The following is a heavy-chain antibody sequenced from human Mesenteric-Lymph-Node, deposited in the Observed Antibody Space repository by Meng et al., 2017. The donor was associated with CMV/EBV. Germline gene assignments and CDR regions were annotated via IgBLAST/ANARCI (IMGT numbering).Heavy chain of an antibody. CDR2: IKPDGSEK. Sequence: LSWAASGFTFGGYWRSWVRQAPGKGLEWVANIKPDGSEKYYVDSVKGRFTISRDNARNSLFLQLNNLRAEDTAVYYCASQSLGKTDYWGQGTLVTVSS. V-gene: IGHV3-7*02. D-gene: IGHD1-26*01. CDR1: GFTFGGYW. CDR3: ASQSLGKTDY. J-gene: IGHJ4*02.